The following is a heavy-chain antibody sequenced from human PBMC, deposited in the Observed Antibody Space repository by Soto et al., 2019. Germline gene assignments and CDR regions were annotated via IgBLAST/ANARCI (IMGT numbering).Heavy chain of an antibody. D-gene: IGHD5-12*01. CDR1: GFTFSSYG. Sequence: QVQLVESGGGVVQPGRSLRLSCAASGFTFSSYGMHWVRQAPGKGLEWVAVISYDGSNKYYADSVKGRFTISRDNSKNTLYLQMNSLRAEDTAVYYCAGYSGYTHYYGMDVWGQGTTVTVSS. J-gene: IGHJ6*02. V-gene: IGHV3-30*03. CDR2: ISYDGSNK. CDR3: AGYSGYTHYYGMDV.